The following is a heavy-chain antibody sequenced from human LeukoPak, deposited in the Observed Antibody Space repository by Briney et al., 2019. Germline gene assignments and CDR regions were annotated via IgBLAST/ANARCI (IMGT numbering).Heavy chain of an antibody. J-gene: IGHJ6*02. V-gene: IGHV4-39*01. CDR3: ARQEWLVRRFYYYYGMDV. CDR1: GGSISSSSYY. CDR2: IYYSGST. Sequence: SETLSLTCTVSGGSISSSSYYRGWIRQPPGKGLEWIGSIYYSGSTYYNPSLKSRVTISVDTSKNQFSLKLSSVTAADTAVYYCARQEWLVRRFYYYYGMDVWGQGTTVTVSS. D-gene: IGHD6-19*01.